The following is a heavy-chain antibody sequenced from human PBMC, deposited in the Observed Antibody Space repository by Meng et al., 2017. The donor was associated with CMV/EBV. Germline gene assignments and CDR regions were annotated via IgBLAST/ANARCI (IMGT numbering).Heavy chain of an antibody. V-gene: IGHV3-30*02. CDR3: AKEGWDVVVPAAILYYYYGMDV. J-gene: IGHJ6*02. CDR2: IRYDGSNK. D-gene: IGHD2-2*01. CDR1: GSTFSSYG. Sequence: GESLKISCAASGSTFSSYGMHWVRQAPGKGLEWVAFIRYDGSNKYYADSVKGRFTISRDNSKNTRYLQMNSLRAEDTAVYYCAKEGWDVVVPAAILYYYYGMDVWGQGTTVTVSS.